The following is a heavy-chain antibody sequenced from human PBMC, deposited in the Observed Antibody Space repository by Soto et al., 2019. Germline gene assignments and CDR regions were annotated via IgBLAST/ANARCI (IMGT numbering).Heavy chain of an antibody. J-gene: IGHJ6*02. Sequence: QVQLVQSGAEVKKPGASVKVSCKASGYSFTSYAMHWVRQAPGQRLEWMGWINAGNGNTKYSQKFQGRVTITRDTSASTAYMELSSLRSEATVVYYCARGGLALMDVWGQGTTVTVSS. CDR1: GYSFTSYA. D-gene: IGHD3-16*01. CDR2: INAGNGNT. V-gene: IGHV1-3*01. CDR3: ARGGLALMDV.